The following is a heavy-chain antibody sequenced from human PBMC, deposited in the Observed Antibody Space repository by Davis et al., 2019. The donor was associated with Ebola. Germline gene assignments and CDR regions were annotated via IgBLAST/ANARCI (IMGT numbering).Heavy chain of an antibody. Sequence: PGGSLRLSCGASGFSFTTYGMHWVRRAPGKGLEWVAVVSYDGSQKSYADSVKGRFTVSRDNSKNALYLQMNNLKPEDMGIYYCAKEGMIPDYGIDVWGTGTTVTVSS. CDR3: AKEGMIPDYGIDV. J-gene: IGHJ6*04. CDR1: GFSFTTYG. D-gene: IGHD3-10*01. CDR2: VSYDGSQK. V-gene: IGHV3-30*18.